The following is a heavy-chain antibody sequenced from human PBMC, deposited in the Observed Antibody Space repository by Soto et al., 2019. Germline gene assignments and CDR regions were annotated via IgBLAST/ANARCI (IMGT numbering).Heavy chain of an antibody. CDR2: ISGYNGNT. CDR1: GYTFTTYG. J-gene: IGHJ4*02. D-gene: IGHD4-17*01. Sequence: QVQLVQSGAEVKKPGASVKVSCKASGYTFTTYGIDWVRQAPGQGLEWMGWISGYNGNTNYEQKLQGRVTITSDTSTNTAYMELRSLRSDDTAVYYCAREYGNYGPDYWGQGTLVTVSS. V-gene: IGHV1-18*01. CDR3: AREYGNYGPDY.